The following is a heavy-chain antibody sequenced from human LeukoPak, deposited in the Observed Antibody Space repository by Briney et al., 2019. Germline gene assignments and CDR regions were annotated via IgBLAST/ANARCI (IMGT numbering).Heavy chain of an antibody. CDR2: IWFDGSRQ. CDR3: AKGPPDPYYYYMDV. V-gene: IGHV3-33*06. J-gene: IGHJ6*03. CDR1: KFTFNNYA. Sequence: GGPLRLSCAASKFTFNNYAMHWVRQTPGKGLEWVAVIWFDGSRQYYADSVKGRFPISRDNSKNTLFPQIKHVRAGHPAIYYCAKGPPDPYYYYMDVGGKGTSV.